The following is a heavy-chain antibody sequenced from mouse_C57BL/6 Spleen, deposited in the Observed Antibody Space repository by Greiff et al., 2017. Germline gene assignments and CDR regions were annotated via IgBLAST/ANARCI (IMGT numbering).Heavy chain of an antibody. V-gene: IGHV5-17*01. CDR2: ISSGSSTI. CDR3: ARDVWEGYFDV. J-gene: IGHJ1*03. CDR1: GFTFSDYG. Sequence: EVKLQESGGGLVKPGGSLKLSCAASGFTFSDYGMHWVRQAPEKGLEWVAYISSGSSTIYYADTVKGRFTISRDNAKNTLFLQMTSLRSDDTAMYYCARDVWEGYFDVWGTGTTVTVSS. D-gene: IGHD4-1*01.